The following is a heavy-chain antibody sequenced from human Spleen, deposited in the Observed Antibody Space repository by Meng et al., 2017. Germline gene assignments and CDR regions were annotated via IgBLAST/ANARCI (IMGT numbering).Heavy chain of an antibody. J-gene: IGHJ4*02. V-gene: IGHV4-59*12. D-gene: IGHD6-13*01. Sequence: SETLSLTCTISGGSIKTYYWSWIRQPPGKGLEWIGYIYSTGSSNYNPSLESRVTISEDTSKNQFSLKLSSVTAADTAVYYCARSSSSWVLSFFDYWGQGTLVTVSS. CDR1: GGSIKTYY. CDR3: ARSSSSWVLSFFDY. CDR2: IYSTGSS.